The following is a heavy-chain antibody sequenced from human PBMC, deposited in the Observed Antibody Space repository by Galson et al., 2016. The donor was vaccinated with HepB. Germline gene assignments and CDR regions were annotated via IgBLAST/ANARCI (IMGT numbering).Heavy chain of an antibody. D-gene: IGHD2-2*01. V-gene: IGHV3-21*01. CDR2: ISSHSIYI. CDR3: TQDLSLGMPGGFDI. J-gene: IGHJ3*02. CDR1: GFTFRSYS. Sequence: SLRLSCAVSGFTFRSYSMNWVRQAPGGGLEWVSTISSHSIYIYYADSVTGRFTISRDNAENSVSLQMNNLRAEDTAVYYCTQDLSLGMPGGFDIWGQGTTVTVAS.